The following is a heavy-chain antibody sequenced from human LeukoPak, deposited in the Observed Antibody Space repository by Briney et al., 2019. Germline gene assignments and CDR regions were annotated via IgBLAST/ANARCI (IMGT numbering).Heavy chain of an antibody. D-gene: IGHD3-3*01. V-gene: IGHV3-48*02. Sequence: GVLRLSCAASGFTFSAYHINWVRQAPGKGLEWVSYISTTGTTIHYADSVKGRFAISRDNAKSSLYLQMNSLRDEDTAVYYCARHYDFVPGDGMDVWGQGTTVTVSS. CDR3: ARHYDFVPGDGMDV. J-gene: IGHJ6*02. CDR1: GFTFSAYH. CDR2: ISTTGTTI.